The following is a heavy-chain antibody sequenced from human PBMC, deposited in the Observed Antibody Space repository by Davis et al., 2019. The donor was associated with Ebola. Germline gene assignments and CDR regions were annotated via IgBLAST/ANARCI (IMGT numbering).Heavy chain of an antibody. Sequence: AASVKVSCKASGYTFTSYYMHWVRQAPGQGLEWMGIINPSGGSTSYAQKFQDRVTMTRDTSTSTVYMELSSLRSEDTAVYYCATVGYYDFWSGYYDYGMDVWGQGTTVTVSS. V-gene: IGHV1-46*01. CDR2: INPSGGST. CDR1: GYTFTSYY. CDR3: ATVGYYDFWSGYYDYGMDV. D-gene: IGHD3-3*01. J-gene: IGHJ6*02.